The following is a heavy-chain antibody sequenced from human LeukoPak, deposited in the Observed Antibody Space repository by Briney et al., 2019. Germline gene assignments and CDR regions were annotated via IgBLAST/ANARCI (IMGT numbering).Heavy chain of an antibody. CDR3: ARVSGYSSGWYPFDY. V-gene: IGHV3-72*01. Sequence: GGSLRLSCAASGFTFSDHYMDWVRQAPGKGLEWVGRTSNKANTYTTEYAASVNGRFTISRDDSKNSLYLQMNSLKTEDTAVYYCARVSGYSSGWYPFDYWGQGTLVTVSS. J-gene: IGHJ4*02. CDR2: TSNKANTYTT. CDR1: GFTFSDHY. D-gene: IGHD6-19*01.